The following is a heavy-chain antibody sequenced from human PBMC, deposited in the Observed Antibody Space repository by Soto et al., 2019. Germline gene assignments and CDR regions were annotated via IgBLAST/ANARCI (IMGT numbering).Heavy chain of an antibody. V-gene: IGHV4-31*03. D-gene: IGHD5-18*01. Sequence: LSLTCTVSGGSISSGGYYWSWIRQHPGKGLEWIGYIYYSGSTYYNPSLKSRVTISVDTSKNQFSLKLSSVTAADTAVYYCARKNTAMVHNWFDPWGQGTLVTVSS. J-gene: IGHJ5*02. CDR2: IYYSGST. CDR3: ARKNTAMVHNWFDP. CDR1: GGSISSGGYY.